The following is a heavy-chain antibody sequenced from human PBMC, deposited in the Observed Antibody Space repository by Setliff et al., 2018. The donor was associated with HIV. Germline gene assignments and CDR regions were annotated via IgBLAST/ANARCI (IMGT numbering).Heavy chain of an antibody. D-gene: IGHD6-13*01. CDR1: GYTFTSYY. J-gene: IGHJ6*02. CDR2: IHPSGGST. Sequence: ASVKVSCKASGYTFTSYYIHWVRQAPGQGLEWMGVIHPSGGSTSYAQSFQDRVTMTRDTSTSTVYMELSSLRSEDTAVYYCARVPYLEQLTYYYYYGMDVWGQGTTVTVSS. V-gene: IGHV1-46*01. CDR3: ARVPYLEQLTYYYYYGMDV.